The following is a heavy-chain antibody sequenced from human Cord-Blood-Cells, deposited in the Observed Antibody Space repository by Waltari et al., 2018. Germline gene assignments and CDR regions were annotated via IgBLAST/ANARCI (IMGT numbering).Heavy chain of an antibody. J-gene: IGHJ4*02. CDR1: GGSFSGYY. D-gene: IGHD3-10*01. CDR3: ARHRKRVRGVIDY. Sequence: QVQLQQWGAGLLKPSETLSLTCAVSGGSFSGYYWSWIRQPPGKGLEWIGEINHSGSTNYNPSLKSRVTISVDTSKNQFSLKLSSVTAADTAVYYCARHRKRVRGVIDYWGQGTLVTVSS. V-gene: IGHV4-34*01. CDR2: INHSGST.